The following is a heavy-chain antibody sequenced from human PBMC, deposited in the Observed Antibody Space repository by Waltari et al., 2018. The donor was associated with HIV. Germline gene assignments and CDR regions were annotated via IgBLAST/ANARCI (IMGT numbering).Heavy chain of an antibody. V-gene: IGHV3-7*01. D-gene: IGHD3-22*01. Sequence: EVQLVESGGGLVQPGESLRLSCAASGFTFSSHWMSWVRQAPGKGLDGVANIKPDGSETYYVDSVKCRLTISRDNAKTLLYLQMNSLGAEDTAVYFCAREYFYESSGYYYRSTFDYWGQGTLVTVSS. CDR2: IKPDGSET. CDR1: GFTFSSHW. J-gene: IGHJ4*02. CDR3: AREYFYESSGYYYRSTFDY.